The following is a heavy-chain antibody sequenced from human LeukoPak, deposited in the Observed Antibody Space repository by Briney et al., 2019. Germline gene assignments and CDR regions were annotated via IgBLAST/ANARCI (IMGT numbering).Heavy chain of an antibody. CDR1: GYTFTSYG. D-gene: IGHD3-9*01. CDR3: ARAHYDILTGYAETYLIDY. J-gene: IGHJ4*02. CDR2: ISAYNGNT. Sequence: ASVKVSCKASGYTFTSYGISWVRRAPGQGLEWMGWISAYNGNTNYAQKLQGRVTMTTDTSTSTAYMELRSLRSDDTAVYYCARAHYDILTGYAETYLIDYWGQGTLVTVSS. V-gene: IGHV1-18*01.